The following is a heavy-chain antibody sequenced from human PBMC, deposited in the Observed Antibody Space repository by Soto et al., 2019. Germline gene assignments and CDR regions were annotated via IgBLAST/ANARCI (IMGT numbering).Heavy chain of an antibody. CDR2: ISYDGSNK. D-gene: IGHD1-7*01. CDR1: GFTFSSYA. Sequence: GSLRLSCAASGFTFSSYAMHWVRQAPGKGLEWVAVISYDGSNKYYADSVKGRFTISRDNSKNTLYLQMNSLRAEDTAVYYGASAPIITGTTLPVDYWGQGTLVTVSS. J-gene: IGHJ4*02. CDR3: ASAPIITGTTLPVDY. V-gene: IGHV3-30-3*01.